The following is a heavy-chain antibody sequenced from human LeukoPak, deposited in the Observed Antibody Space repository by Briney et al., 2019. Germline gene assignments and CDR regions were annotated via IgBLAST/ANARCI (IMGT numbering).Heavy chain of an antibody. CDR1: GGSISSSSYY. CDR2: IYYSGST. CDR3: ARFWRSSWYLDY. V-gene: IGHV4-39*01. D-gene: IGHD6-13*01. Sequence: SETLSLTCTVSGGSISSSSYYWGWIRQPPGKGLEWIGSIYYSGSTYYNPSLKGRVTISVDTSKNQFSLKLSSVTAADTAVYYCARFWRSSWYLDYWGQGTLVTVSS. J-gene: IGHJ4*02.